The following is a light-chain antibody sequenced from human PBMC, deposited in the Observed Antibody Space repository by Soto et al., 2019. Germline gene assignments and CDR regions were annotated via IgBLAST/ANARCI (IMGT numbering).Light chain of an antibody. V-gene: IGKV3-15*01. CDR1: QSVSIH. J-gene: IGKJ5*01. CDR2: DTS. Sequence: ETGITQSPGTLSVSLGERGTLSGRASQSVSIHLAWYQQKPGQAPRLLIYDTSTRATGIPARFSGSGSGTEFTLTISSLQSEDFAVYYCQQYSNWPPITFGQGTRLEIK. CDR3: QQYSNWPPIT.